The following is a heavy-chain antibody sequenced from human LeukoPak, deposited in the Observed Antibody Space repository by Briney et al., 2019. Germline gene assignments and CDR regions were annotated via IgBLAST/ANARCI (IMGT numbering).Heavy chain of an antibody. D-gene: IGHD6-13*01. Sequence: AGRSLRLSCAASGFTFSSYAMHWVRQAPGKGLEWVAVISYDGSNKYYADSVRGRFTISRDNSKNTLYLQMNSLRAEDTASGIAAAGEVDYYYYYMDVWGKGTTVTVSS. J-gene: IGHJ6*03. V-gene: IGHV3-30-3*01. CDR2: ISYDGSNK. CDR3: AAGEVDYYYYYMDV. CDR1: GFTFSSYA.